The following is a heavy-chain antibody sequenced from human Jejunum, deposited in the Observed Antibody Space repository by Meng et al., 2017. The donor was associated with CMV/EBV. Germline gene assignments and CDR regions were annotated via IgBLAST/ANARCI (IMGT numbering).Heavy chain of an antibody. Sequence: ASGFTCSNKAMGWVRQAPGKGLEWVSTLSGSGGSTYYAEYVKGRFTISRDNSNNTLYLQMNSLRVGDTAVYYCAKKGGYNYGYPLDCWGQGTLVTVSS. V-gene: IGHV3-23*01. CDR3: AKKGGYNYGYPLDC. D-gene: IGHD5-18*01. CDR1: GFTCSNKA. CDR2: LSGSGGST. J-gene: IGHJ4*02.